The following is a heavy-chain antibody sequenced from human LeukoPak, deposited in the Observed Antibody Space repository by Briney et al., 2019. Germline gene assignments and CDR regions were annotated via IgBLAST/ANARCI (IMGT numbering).Heavy chain of an antibody. CDR3: ASGGSSSWYPPFDY. CDR2: IIPIFGTA. CDR1: GGTFSSYA. D-gene: IGHD6-13*01. Sequence: GASVKVSCKASGGTFSSYAISWVRQAPGQGLEWMGGIIPIFGTANYAQTFQGRVTITADESTSTAYMELSSLRSEDTAVYYCASGGSSSWYPPFDYWGQGTLVTVSS. J-gene: IGHJ4*02. V-gene: IGHV1-69*13.